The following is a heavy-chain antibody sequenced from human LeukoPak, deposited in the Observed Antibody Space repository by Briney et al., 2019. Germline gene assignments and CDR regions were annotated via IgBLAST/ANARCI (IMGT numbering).Heavy chain of an antibody. CDR3: AELGITMIGGV. D-gene: IGHD3-10*02. CDR2: ITSSSTYI. Sequence: GGSLRLSCAASAFTFSNYNMNWVRQAPGKGLEWVSSITSSSTYIYYADSVKGRFTISRDNAKNSLYLQMNSLRAEDTAVYYCAELGITMIGGVWGKGTTVTISS. CDR1: AFTFSNYN. J-gene: IGHJ6*04. V-gene: IGHV3-21*01.